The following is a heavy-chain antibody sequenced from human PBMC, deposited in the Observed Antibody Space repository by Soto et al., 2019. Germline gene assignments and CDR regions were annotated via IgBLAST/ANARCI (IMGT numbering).Heavy chain of an antibody. CDR1: GFTVSSNS. V-gene: IGHV3-66*01. CDR2: IYSGGST. CDR3: ARADFDY. J-gene: IGHJ4*02. Sequence: VQLVESGGGLVQPGGSLRLSCAASGFTVSSNSMSWVRQAPGKGLEWVSLIYSGGSTYYADSVKGRFTISRDNSRNTVYLQMNSLRAEDTAVYYCARADFDYWGQGTLVTVSS.